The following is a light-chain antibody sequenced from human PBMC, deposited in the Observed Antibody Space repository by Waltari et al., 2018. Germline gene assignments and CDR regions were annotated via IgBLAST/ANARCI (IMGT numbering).Light chain of an antibody. CDR1: SFLSSSNDESD. CDR3: QQWYTFPYT. CDR2: WAS. J-gene: IGKJ2*01. Sequence: SFLSSSNDESDLGWYQQRPGQPPKLLITWASTRESGVPERFSGSGSGTEFTLTIRSLEAGEVAVYFCQQWYTFPYTFGQGTKLEIK. V-gene: IGKV4-1*01.